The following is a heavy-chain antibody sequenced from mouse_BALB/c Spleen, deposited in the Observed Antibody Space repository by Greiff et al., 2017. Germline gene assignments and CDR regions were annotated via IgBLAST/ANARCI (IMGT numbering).Heavy chain of an antibody. V-gene: IGHV5-17*02. CDR2: ISSGSSTI. D-gene: IGHD2-4*01. CDR3: AREELRHYAMDY. J-gene: IGHJ4*01. CDR1: GFTFSSFG. Sequence: EVMLVESGGGLVQPGGSRKLSCAASGFTFSSFGMHWVRQAPEKGLEWVAYISSGSSTIYYADTVKGRFTISRDNPKNTLFLQMTSLRSEDTAMYYCAREELRHYAMDYWGQGTSVTVSS.